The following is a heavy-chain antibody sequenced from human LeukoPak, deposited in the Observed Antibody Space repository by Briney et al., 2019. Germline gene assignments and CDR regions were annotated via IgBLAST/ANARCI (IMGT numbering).Heavy chain of an antibody. CDR1: GGSFSGYY. CDR3: ASEGVEAAAGTDGFDP. J-gene: IGHJ5*02. V-gene: IGHV4-34*01. Sequence: PSETLSLTCAVYGGSFSGYYWSWIRQPPGKGLEWIGEINHSGSTNYNPSLKSRVTISVDTSKNQFSLKLSSVTAADTAVYYCASEGVEAAAGTDGFDPWGQGTLVTVSS. CDR2: INHSGST. D-gene: IGHD6-13*01.